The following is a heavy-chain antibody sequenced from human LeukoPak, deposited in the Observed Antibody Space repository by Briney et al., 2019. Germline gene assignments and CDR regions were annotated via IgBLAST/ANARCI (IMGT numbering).Heavy chain of an antibody. Sequence: ASVKVSCKASGYTFTGYYMHWVRQAPGQGLEWMGWINPNSGGTNYAQKFQGRVTMTRDTSTSTVYMELSSLRSEDTAVYYCARDAGRFLRFHYFDYWGQGTLVTVSS. J-gene: IGHJ4*02. V-gene: IGHV1-2*02. CDR2: INPNSGGT. CDR3: ARDAGRFLRFHYFDY. CDR1: GYTFTGYY. D-gene: IGHD3-10*01.